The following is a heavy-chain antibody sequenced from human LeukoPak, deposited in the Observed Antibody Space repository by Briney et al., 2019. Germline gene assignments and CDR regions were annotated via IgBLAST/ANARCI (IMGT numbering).Heavy chain of an antibody. J-gene: IGHJ4*02. Sequence: GASVKVSCKTSGYTFTNYAMNWVRQAPGQGLEWMGWINTNTGNPTYAQGFTGRFVFSFDTSVSTAYLQISSLKPDDTAIYYCARTLAGTWYYFEFWGQGTLVTVSS. CDR2: INTNTGNP. CDR1: GYTFTNYA. V-gene: IGHV7-4-1*02. CDR3: ARTLAGTWYYFEF. D-gene: IGHD6-19*01.